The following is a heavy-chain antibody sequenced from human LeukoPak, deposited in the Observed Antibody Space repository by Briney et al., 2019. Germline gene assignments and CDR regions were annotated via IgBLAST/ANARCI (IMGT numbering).Heavy chain of an antibody. CDR2: IIPILGIA. V-gene: IGHV1-69*04. D-gene: IGHD5-12*01. CDR1: GGTFSSYA. CDR3: ARSEYSGYEVEGLFDY. J-gene: IGHJ4*02. Sequence: ASVKVSCKASGGTFSSYAISWVRQAPGQGLEWMGRIIPILGIANYAQKFQGRVTITADKSTSTAYMELSSLRSEDTAVYYCARSEYSGYEVEGLFDYWGQGTLVTVSS.